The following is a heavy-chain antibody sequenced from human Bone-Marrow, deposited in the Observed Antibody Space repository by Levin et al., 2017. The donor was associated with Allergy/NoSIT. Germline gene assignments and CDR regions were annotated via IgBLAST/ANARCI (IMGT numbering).Heavy chain of an antibody. Sequence: SQTLSLTCTVSNFSISSGHYWGWVRQPPGKGLEWFGNIYHSGSTFSNPSLKSRVTLSVDTSNNQFALRLSSLTAADTAVYYCAREGTPQSWDYWGQGTLVTVSS. CDR1: NFSISSGHY. D-gene: IGHD1-14*01. CDR3: AREGTPQSWDY. V-gene: IGHV4-38-2*02. J-gene: IGHJ4*02. CDR2: IYHSGST.